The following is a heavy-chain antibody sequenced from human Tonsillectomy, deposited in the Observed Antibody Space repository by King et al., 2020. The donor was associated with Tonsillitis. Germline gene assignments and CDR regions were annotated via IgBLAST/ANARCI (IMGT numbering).Heavy chain of an antibody. Sequence: VQLVESGGGLVQPGGSLRLSCAASGFTFSSYDMSWVRQAPGKGLEWVSAISGSGGSTYYADSVKGRFTISRDKSKNTLYLQMNSLRAEDTAIYYCAKGGEVVVLTYYFDYWGQGTLVTVSS. D-gene: IGHD3-22*01. CDR2: ISGSGGST. V-gene: IGHV3-23*04. CDR3: AKGGEVVVLTYYFDY. CDR1: GFTFSSYD. J-gene: IGHJ4*02.